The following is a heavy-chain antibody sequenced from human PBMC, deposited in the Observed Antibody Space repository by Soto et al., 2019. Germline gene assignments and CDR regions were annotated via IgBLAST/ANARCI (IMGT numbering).Heavy chain of an antibody. CDR2: VNPSGGHT. V-gene: IGHV1-46*01. Sequence: ASVKVSRKTSGDAFTDYYIHWARQAPGQGLEWMGTVNPSGGHTTYAQHFLGRVTMTRDTSTSTLYMELTSLTSDDTAIYYCARGGHVVVVTAALDYWGQGTLVTVSS. CDR1: GDAFTDYY. D-gene: IGHD2-21*02. J-gene: IGHJ4*02. CDR3: ARGGHVVVVTAALDY.